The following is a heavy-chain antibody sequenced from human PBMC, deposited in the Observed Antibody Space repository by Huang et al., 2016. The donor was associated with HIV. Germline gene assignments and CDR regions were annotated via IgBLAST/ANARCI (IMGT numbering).Heavy chain of an antibody. CDR2: ANPKSGAK. D-gene: IGHD3-10*01. V-gene: IGHV1-2*02. CDR1: GYIFTDYY. J-gene: IGHJ5*02. CDR3: ARAVVRGLIIRFDP. Sequence: QVQLVQSGAEVKKPGASVKVSCRTSGYIFTDYYIHWVRQAPGQGLEWIGWANPKSGAKNQTQRVQGRLHMTTDTSTSAVYMELANLRSDDTAVYYCARAVVRGLIIRFDPWGQGTLVTVSS.